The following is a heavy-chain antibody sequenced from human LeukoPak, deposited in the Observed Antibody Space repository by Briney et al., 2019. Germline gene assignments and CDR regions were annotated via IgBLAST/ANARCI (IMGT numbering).Heavy chain of an antibody. Sequence: SETLSLTCTVSGGSISSGNYYWSWIRQPAWKGLEWIGRTTISGSTNYNPSLKSRVTILVDTSKNQFSLKLSSVTAADSAVYYCTRDGRRGSKGDAFDRWGQGTMVTVSS. J-gene: IGHJ3*01. V-gene: IGHV4-61*02. D-gene: IGHD1-26*01. CDR1: GGSISSGNYY. CDR3: TRDGRRGSKGDAFDR. CDR2: TTISGST.